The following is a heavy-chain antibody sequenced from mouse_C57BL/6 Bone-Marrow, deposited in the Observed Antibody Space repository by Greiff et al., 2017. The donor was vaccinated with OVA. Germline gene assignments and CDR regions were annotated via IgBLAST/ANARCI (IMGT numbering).Heavy chain of an antibody. CDR1: GYTFTEYT. CDR3: ARHEVYDWYYYAMDY. J-gene: IGHJ4*01. Sequence: VMLVESGAELVKPGASVKLSCKASGYTFTEYTIHWVKQRSGQGLEWIGWFYPGSGSIKYNEKFKDKDTLTADKSSSTVYMELSRLTSEDSAVYFCARHEVYDWYYYAMDYWGQGTSVTVSS. V-gene: IGHV1-62-2*01. CDR2: FYPGSGSI. D-gene: IGHD2-3*01.